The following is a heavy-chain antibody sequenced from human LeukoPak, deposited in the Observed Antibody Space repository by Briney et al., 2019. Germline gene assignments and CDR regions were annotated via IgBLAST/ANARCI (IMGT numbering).Heavy chain of an antibody. CDR2: IYHSGRT. CDR1: GYSISSGYY. CDR3: NLVATDYYYMDV. D-gene: IGHD5-12*01. Sequence: SETLSLTCTVSGYSISSGYYWGWIRQPPGKGLEWIGRIYHSGRTYYNPSLNSRDTISVDTSKNQFSLKLSSVTAADTAVYYCNLVATDYYYMDVWGKGTTVTVSS. J-gene: IGHJ6*03. V-gene: IGHV4-38-2*02.